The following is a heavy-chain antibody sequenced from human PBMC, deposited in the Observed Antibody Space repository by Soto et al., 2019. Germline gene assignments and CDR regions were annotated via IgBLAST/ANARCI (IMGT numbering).Heavy chain of an antibody. J-gene: IGHJ4*02. Sequence: GGSLRLSCAASGFTFSGYSVNWVRQAPGKGLEWISYISSGSKTIYYADSVKGRFLVSRDNAKNSQYLQMSSLRDEDTAVYYCVREDILGVRSFDYWGQGTLVTVSS. CDR2: ISSGSKTI. CDR3: VREDILGVRSFDY. CDR1: GFTFSGYS. V-gene: IGHV3-48*02. D-gene: IGHD3-9*01.